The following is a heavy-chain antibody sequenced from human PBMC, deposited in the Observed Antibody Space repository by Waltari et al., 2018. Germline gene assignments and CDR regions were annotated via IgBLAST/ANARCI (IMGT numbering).Heavy chain of an antibody. CDR3: ARDVDSFDY. CDR2: ISSSSSTI. Sequence: EVQLVESGGGLVQPGGSLRLSCAASGFTFSSYRMNWVRQAPGKVLEWVSDISSSSSTIYYADSVKGRFTISRDNAKNSLYLQMNSLRAEDTAVYYCARDVDSFDYWGQGTLVTVSS. J-gene: IGHJ4*02. CDR1: GFTFSSYR. V-gene: IGHV3-48*04.